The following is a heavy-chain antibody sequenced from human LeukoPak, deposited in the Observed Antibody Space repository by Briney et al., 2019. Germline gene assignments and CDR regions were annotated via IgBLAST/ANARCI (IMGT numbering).Heavy chain of an antibody. V-gene: IGHV3-43D*03. J-gene: IGHJ6*02. CDR3: AKDIVATITENYYGMDV. CDR1: GFTFDDYA. D-gene: IGHD5-12*01. Sequence: PGGSLRLSCAASGFTFDDYAMHWVRQAPGKGLEWVSLISWDGGSTYYADSVKGRFTISRDNSKNSLYLQMNSLRAEDTTLYYCAKDIVATITENYYGMDVWGQGTTVTVSS. CDR2: ISWDGGST.